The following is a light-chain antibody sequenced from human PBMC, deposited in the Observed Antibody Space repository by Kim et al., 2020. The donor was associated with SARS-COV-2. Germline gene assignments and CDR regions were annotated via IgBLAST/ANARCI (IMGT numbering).Light chain of an antibody. V-gene: IGKV3-15*01. CDR1: QSVNSN. J-gene: IGKJ2*01. CDR3: QQYNNWPPYT. Sequence: EILMTQSPATLSVSPGERATLSCRASQSVNSNLAWYQQKPGQAPRLLIYGASTRATGIPARFSGSGSGTEFTLTISSLQSEDFAVYYCQQYNNWPPYTFGQGTKLEI. CDR2: GAS.